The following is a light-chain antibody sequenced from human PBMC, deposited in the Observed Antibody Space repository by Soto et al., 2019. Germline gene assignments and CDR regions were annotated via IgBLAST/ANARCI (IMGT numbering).Light chain of an antibody. CDR1: QSVSSSY. CDR3: QQYGSSGT. J-gene: IGKJ1*01. CDR2: GAS. V-gene: IGKV3-20*01. Sequence: EIVLTQSPATLSLSPGERATLPCRASQSVSSSYLAWYQQKPGQAPRLLIYGASNRATGIPDRFSGSGSGTDFTLTISRLEPEDFAVYYCQQYGSSGTFGQGTKVDIK.